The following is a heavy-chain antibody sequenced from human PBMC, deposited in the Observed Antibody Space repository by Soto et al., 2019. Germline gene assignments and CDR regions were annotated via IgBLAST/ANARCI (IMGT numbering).Heavy chain of an antibody. J-gene: IGHJ6*03. CDR2: ISASNGDS. CDR1: GYTFIDYV. V-gene: IGHV1-18*01. Sequence: ASVKVSCKTSGYTFIDYVISWVRQAPGQGLEWVGWISASNGDSNIAQRVQGRLTMTTDTSTSTAYMELRSLRSDDTAVYFCARAATTTEKYYYYMHVWGKGTTVTVSS. CDR3: ARAATTTEKYYYYMHV. D-gene: IGHD1-1*01.